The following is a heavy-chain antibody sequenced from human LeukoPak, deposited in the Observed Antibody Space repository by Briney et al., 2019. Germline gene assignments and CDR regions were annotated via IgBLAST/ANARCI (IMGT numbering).Heavy chain of an antibody. CDR2: IKSKTDGGAT. Sequence: GGSLRLCRAASGFTFSNAWMSWVRQAPGKGLEWVGRIKSKTDGGATDYAAPVKGRFTISRDDSKNTLYLQMNSLKTEDTAVYYCTTEKILWFEGPDYWGQGTLVTVSS. CDR1: GFTFSNAW. V-gene: IGHV3-15*01. J-gene: IGHJ4*02. CDR3: TTEKILWFEGPDY. D-gene: IGHD3-10*01.